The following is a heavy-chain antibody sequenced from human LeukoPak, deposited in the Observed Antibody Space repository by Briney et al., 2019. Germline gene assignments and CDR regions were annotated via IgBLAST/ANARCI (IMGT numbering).Heavy chain of an antibody. CDR1: GGTFSSYT. J-gene: IGHJ4*02. D-gene: IGHD4-23*01. V-gene: IGHV1-69*02. CDR3: ASWRQIGGNLRFDY. Sequence: ASVKVSCKASGGTFSSYTTSWVRQAPGQGLEWMGRIIPILGIANYAQKFQGRVTITADKSTSTAYMELSSLRSEDTAVYYCASWRQIGGNLRFDYWGQGTLVTVSS. CDR2: IIPILGIA.